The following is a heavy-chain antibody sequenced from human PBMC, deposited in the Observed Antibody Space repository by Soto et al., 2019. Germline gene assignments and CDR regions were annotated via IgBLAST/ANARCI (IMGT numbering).Heavy chain of an antibody. J-gene: IGHJ4*02. V-gene: IGHV3-43*01. Sequence: PGGSLRLSCAAPGFTFDDYTMHWVRRAPGKGLEWVSLISWEGGTTYYADSLKGRFTISRDNSKHSLYLQMNSLRTEDTALYYCAKDMRFGNYGGNSGFDYWGQGTLVTVSS. CDR2: ISWEGGTT. D-gene: IGHD4-17*01. CDR3: AKDMRFGNYGGNSGFDY. CDR1: GFTFDDYT.